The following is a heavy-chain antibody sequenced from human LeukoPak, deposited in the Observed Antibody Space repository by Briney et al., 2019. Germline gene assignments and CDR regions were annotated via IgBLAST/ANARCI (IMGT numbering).Heavy chain of an antibody. CDR1: GYTFTGYY. CDR2: INPNSGGT. V-gene: IGHV1-2*02. D-gene: IGHD3-16*02. Sequence: ASVKVSCKASGYTFTGYYMHWVRQAPGQGLEWMGWINPNSGGTNYAQKFQGRVTMTRDTSISTAYMELSRLRSDDTAVYYCARMVVTFGGVIVEYYFDYWGQGTLVTVSS. CDR3: ARMVVTFGGVIVEYYFDY. J-gene: IGHJ4*02.